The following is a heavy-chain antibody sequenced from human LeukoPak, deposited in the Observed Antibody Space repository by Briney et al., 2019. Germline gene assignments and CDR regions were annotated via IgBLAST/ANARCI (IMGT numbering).Heavy chain of an antibody. CDR1: GYIFTGYF. J-gene: IGHJ6*03. Sequence: GASVKVSCKASGYIFTGYFMHWLRQAPGQGLEGMGWIDPNSGDTNYARNFQGRVTMTRDTSISTAYMELTRLRSDDTAVYYCARSTPVTGYYLDVWGKGTTVTVSS. V-gene: IGHV1-2*02. CDR3: ARSTPVTGYYLDV. D-gene: IGHD1-20*01. CDR2: IDPNSGDT.